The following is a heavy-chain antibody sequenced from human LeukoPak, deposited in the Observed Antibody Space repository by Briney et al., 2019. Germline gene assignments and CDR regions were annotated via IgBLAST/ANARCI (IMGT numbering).Heavy chain of an antibody. CDR3: ARHPIAAGAFDI. CDR2: IYYSGST. J-gene: IGHJ3*02. D-gene: IGHD6-13*01. V-gene: IGHV4-59*08. Sequence: SEALSLTCTVSGGSISSYYWSWIRQPPGKGLEWIGYIYYSGSTNYNPSLKSRVTISVDTSKNQFSLKLCSVTAADTAVYYCARHPIAAGAFDIWGQGTMVTVSS. CDR1: GGSISSYY.